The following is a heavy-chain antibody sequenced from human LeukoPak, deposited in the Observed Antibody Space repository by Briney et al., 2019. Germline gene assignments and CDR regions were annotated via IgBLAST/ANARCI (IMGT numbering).Heavy chain of an antibody. CDR2: INPNSGGT. Sequence: ASVKVSCKASGYTFTGYYMHWVRQAPGQGLEWMGWINPNSGGTNYAQKFQGRVTMTRDTSISTAYMELSRLRSDDTAVYYCARVRTWGSAFDIWGQGTMVTVSS. CDR1: GYTFTGYY. CDR3: ARVRTWGSAFDI. J-gene: IGHJ3*02. D-gene: IGHD7-27*01. V-gene: IGHV1-2*02.